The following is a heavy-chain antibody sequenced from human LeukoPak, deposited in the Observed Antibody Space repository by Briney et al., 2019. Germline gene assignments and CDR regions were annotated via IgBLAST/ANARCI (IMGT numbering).Heavy chain of an antibody. Sequence: SETLSLTCAVSGGSISSSNWWSWVRQPPGKGLEWIGEIYHRGSTNYNPSLKSRVTISVDKSKNQFSLKLSSVTAADTAVYYCARLRYCGGDCYSATFDYWGQGTLVTVSS. CDR2: IYHRGST. D-gene: IGHD2-21*02. CDR1: GGSISSSNW. CDR3: ARLRYCGGDCYSATFDY. J-gene: IGHJ4*02. V-gene: IGHV4-4*02.